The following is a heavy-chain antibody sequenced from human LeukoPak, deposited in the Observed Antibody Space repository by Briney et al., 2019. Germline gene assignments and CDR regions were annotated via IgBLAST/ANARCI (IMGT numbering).Heavy chain of an antibody. Sequence: VSEHVSHKASGYTFTRYGLRGVRQAPGQGREWMGWISAYNCNTHYAQKLQGRVTMTTDTSTSTAYMELRSLRSDDTAVYYCARDPTARIAAAGLNWFDPWGQGTLVTVSS. J-gene: IGHJ5*02. V-gene: IGHV1-18*01. CDR1: GYTFTRYG. D-gene: IGHD6-13*01. CDR3: ARDPTARIAAAGLNWFDP. CDR2: ISAYNCNT.